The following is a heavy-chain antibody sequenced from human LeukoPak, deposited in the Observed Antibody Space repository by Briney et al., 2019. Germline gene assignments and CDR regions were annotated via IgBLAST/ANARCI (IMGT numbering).Heavy chain of an antibody. V-gene: IGHV3-66*01. J-gene: IGHJ4*02. CDR1: GFTVSSNY. CDR3: ARGPKGYCSGGSCYSAY. Sequence: GGSLRLSCAASGFTVSSNYMSWVRQAPGEGLGWVSVIYSGGSIYYADSVKGRFTISRDNSKNTLYFQMNSLRAEDTAVYYCARGPKGYCSGGSCYSAYWGQGTLVTVSS. CDR2: IYSGGSI. D-gene: IGHD2-15*01.